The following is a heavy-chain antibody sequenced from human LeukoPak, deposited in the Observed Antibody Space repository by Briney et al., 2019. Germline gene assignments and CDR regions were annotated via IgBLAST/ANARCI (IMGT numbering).Heavy chain of an antibody. CDR1: GYTFTSYY. CDR3: AREMDYDSSGPFDY. V-gene: IGHV1-69*13. CDR2: IIPIFGTA. J-gene: IGHJ4*02. D-gene: IGHD3-22*01. Sequence: VASVKVSCKASGYTFTSYYMHWVRQAPGQGLEWMGGIIPIFGTANYAQKFQGRVTITADESTSTAYMELSSLRSEDTAVYYCAREMDYDSSGPFDYWGQGTLVTVSS.